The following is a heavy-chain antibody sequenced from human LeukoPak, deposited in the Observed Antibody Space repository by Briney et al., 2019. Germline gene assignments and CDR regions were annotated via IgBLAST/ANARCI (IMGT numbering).Heavy chain of an antibody. CDR3: ARDARHCSGGICEAPFDY. Sequence: SQTLSLTCTVSGGSISSGGLYWSWIRQHPGKGLEWIGYIHYSGSTYYNPSLKSRVTISVDTSKNQFSLKLSSVTAADTAVYYCARDARHCSGGICEAPFDYWGQGTLVTVSS. D-gene: IGHD2-15*01. V-gene: IGHV4-31*03. CDR1: GGSISSGGLY. J-gene: IGHJ4*02. CDR2: IHYSGST.